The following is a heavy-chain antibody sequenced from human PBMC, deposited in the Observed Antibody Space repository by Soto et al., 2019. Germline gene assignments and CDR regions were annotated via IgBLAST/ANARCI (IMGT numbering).Heavy chain of an antibody. J-gene: IGHJ4*02. CDR3: ARARTQWELLAPFDY. CDR1: GFTFSSYA. CDR2: ISYDGSNK. V-gene: IGHV3-30-3*01. Sequence: QVQLVESGGGVVQPGRSLRLSCAASGFTFSSYAMHWVRQAPGKGLEWVAVISYDGSNKYYADSVKGRFTISRDNSKNTLYLQMNSLRAEXTAVYYCARARTQWELLAPFDYWGQGTLVTVSS. D-gene: IGHD1-26*01.